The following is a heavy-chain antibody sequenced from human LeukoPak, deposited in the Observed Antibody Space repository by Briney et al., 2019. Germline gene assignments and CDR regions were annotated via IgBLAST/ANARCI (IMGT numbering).Heavy chain of an antibody. CDR1: GGSISSYY. V-gene: IGHV4-59*01. CDR2: IYYSGST. Sequence: PSETLSLTCTVSGGSISSYYWSWIRQPPGKGLEWIGYIYYSGSTNYNPSLKSRVTISVDTSKNQFSLKLSSVTAADTAVYYCARDLYDGSGYFIFDYWGQGTLVTVSS. CDR3: ARDLYDGSGYFIFDY. J-gene: IGHJ4*02. D-gene: IGHD3-22*01.